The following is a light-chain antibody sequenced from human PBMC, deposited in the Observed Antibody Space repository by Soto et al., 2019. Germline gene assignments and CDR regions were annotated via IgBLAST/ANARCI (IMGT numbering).Light chain of an antibody. Sequence: AIRMTQSPSSFSASTGVRVTITCRASQGISSYLAWYQQKPGKAPKLLVYAASTLQYGVPSRFSGSVSGTDFTLTNSCLQSEDFATYICQQYYTYPQTFGQGTKLEIK. CDR3: QQYYTYPQT. V-gene: IGKV1-8*01. CDR1: QGISSY. CDR2: AAS. J-gene: IGKJ2*01.